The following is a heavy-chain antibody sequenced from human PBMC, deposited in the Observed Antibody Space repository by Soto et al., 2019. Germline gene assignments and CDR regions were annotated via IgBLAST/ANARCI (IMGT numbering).Heavy chain of an antibody. V-gene: IGHV3-23*01. Sequence: GGSLRLSCAASGFTFSIYAMSWFRQAPGKGLEWVSAISGSGGSTYYADSVKGRFTISRDNSKNTLYLQMNSLRAEDTAVYYCERTLCTKGVCYTGFWYFDYWGKGTLVTVPS. D-gene: IGHD2-8*01. CDR2: ISGSGGST. CDR3: ERTLCTKGVCYTGFWYFDY. J-gene: IGHJ4*02. CDR1: GFTFSIYA.